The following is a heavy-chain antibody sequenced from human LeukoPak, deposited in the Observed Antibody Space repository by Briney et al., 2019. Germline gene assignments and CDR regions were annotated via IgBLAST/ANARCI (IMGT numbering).Heavy chain of an antibody. Sequence: ASVKVSCKASGYTFTGYYMHWVRQAPGQGLEWMGRINPNSGGTNYAQKFQGRVTMTRDTSISTAYMEPSRLRSDDTAVYYCARVMGGSGSYNYWGQGTLVTVSS. D-gene: IGHD3-10*01. CDR3: ARVMGGSGSYNY. V-gene: IGHV1-2*06. CDR1: GYTFTGYY. CDR2: INPNSGGT. J-gene: IGHJ4*02.